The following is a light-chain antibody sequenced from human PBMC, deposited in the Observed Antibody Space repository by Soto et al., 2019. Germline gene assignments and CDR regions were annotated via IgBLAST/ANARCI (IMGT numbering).Light chain of an antibody. CDR3: LQDYNYPRT. CDR1: QRVSSGY. J-gene: IGKJ1*01. Sequence: EIVLTQSPGTLSLSPGERATLSCRASQRVSSGYLAWYQQKPGQAPRLLIYGASNRATDIPDRFSGRGSGTDFTLTISRLEPEDFATYYCLQDYNYPRTFGQGTKVDIK. CDR2: GAS. V-gene: IGKV3-20*01.